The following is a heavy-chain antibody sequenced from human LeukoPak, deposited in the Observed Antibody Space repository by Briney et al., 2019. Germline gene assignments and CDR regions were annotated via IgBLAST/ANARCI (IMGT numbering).Heavy chain of an antibody. Sequence: SETLSLTCTVSGGSISSGSCYWSWIRQPAGKGLEWIGRIYTSGSTNYNPSLKSRVTISVDTSKNQFSLKLSSVTAADTAVYYCARGSFYYDSSGYQYYFDYWGQGTLVTVSS. CDR1: GGSISSGSCY. D-gene: IGHD3-22*01. CDR3: ARGSFYYDSSGYQYYFDY. CDR2: IYTSGST. J-gene: IGHJ4*02. V-gene: IGHV4-61*02.